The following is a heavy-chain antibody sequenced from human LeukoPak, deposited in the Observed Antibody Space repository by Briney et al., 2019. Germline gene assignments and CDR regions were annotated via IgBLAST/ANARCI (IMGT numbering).Heavy chain of an antibody. D-gene: IGHD1-14*01. CDR3: ASLNHNAINYYYYYMDV. CDR2: IYTSGST. CDR1: GRSISSCSYY. J-gene: IGHJ6*03. Sequence: SQTLTLTCTVSGRSISSCSYYWSWIRQPAGEGLDWIGSIYTSGSTNYNPSLKSRVTISVHTPKNQFSLKLSSETAADTAVYYCASLNHNAINYYYYYMDVWGKGTTVTVSS. V-gene: IGHV4-61*02.